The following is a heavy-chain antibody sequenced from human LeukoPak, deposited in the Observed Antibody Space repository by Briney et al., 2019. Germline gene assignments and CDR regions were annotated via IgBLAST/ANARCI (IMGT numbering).Heavy chain of an antibody. J-gene: IGHJ4*02. CDR3: ASLLRDILTGYPSDY. D-gene: IGHD3-9*01. CDR2: IIPIFGTA. CDR1: GGTFSSYA. Sequence: ASVKVSCKASGGTFSSYAISWVRQAPGQGLEWMGGIIPIFGTANYAQKFQGRVTITADESTSTAYMELSSLRSEDTAVYYCASLLRDILTGYPSDYWGQGTLVTVSS. V-gene: IGHV1-69*13.